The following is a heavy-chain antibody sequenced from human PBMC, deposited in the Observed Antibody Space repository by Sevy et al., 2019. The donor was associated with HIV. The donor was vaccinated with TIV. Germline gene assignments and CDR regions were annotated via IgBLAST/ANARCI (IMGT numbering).Heavy chain of an antibody. J-gene: IGHJ4*02. CDR3: AKDRESTPYYFDY. CDR2: ISGSGSST. V-gene: IGHV3-23*01. D-gene: IGHD3-10*01. Sequence: GGSLRLSCAASGLTFNTYAMSWVRQAPGKGLEWVSIISGSGSSTYYADSVKGRFTISRDNSKNTPYLQRNSLRAADTAVYYCAKDRESTPYYFDYCGQGILGTVSS. CDR1: GLTFNTYA.